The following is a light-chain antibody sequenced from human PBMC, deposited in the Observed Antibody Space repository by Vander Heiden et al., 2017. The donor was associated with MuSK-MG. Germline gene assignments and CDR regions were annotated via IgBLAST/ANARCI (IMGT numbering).Light chain of an antibody. CDR3: QAWDSTNAV. CDR2: QDV. V-gene: IGLV3-1*01. J-gene: IGLJ7*01. CDR1: RFVDNY. Sequence: SYEVTQPPSVSVSPGQTATITCSADRFVDNYASWFQKRPGQSPVLVIYQDVKRPSGIPERFSGSSSGNTATLTISGAESVDEADYFCQAWDSTNAVFGGGTHLTVL.